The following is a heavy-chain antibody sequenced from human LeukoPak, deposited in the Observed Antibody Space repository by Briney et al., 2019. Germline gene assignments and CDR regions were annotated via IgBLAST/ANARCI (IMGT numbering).Heavy chain of an antibody. Sequence: GASVKVSCKASGYTFTGYYMHWVRQAPGQGLEWMGWINSNSGDTDYAQKFQGRVTMTRDTSIGTAYMELSSLISGDTAMYYCAREALAATKNSDYWGQGALDTVSS. V-gene: IGHV1-2*02. J-gene: IGHJ4*02. CDR2: INSNSGDT. CDR3: AREALAATKNSDY. CDR1: GYTFTGYY. D-gene: IGHD2-15*01.